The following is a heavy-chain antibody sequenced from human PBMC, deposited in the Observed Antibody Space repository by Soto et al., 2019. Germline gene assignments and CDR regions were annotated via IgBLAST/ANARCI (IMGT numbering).Heavy chain of an antibody. CDR1: GGSVSSGNYY. CDR2: IYYSGST. J-gene: IGHJ5*02. Sequence: SETLSLTCTVSGGSVSSGNYYWSWIRQPPGKGLEWIGYIYYSGSTKYNPSLKSRVTISVDTSKNQFSLKLSSVTTADTAVYYCARSSGYYYSYWFDPWGQGTLVTVS. V-gene: IGHV4-61*01. D-gene: IGHD3-22*01. CDR3: ARSSGYYYSYWFDP.